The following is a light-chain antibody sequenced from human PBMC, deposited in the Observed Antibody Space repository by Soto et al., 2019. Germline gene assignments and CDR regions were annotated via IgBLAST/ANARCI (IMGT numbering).Light chain of an antibody. J-gene: IGLJ3*02. CDR1: SSDVGDYNY. CDR2: AVN. V-gene: IGLV2-11*01. CDR3: CSYAGSHTWV. Sequence: QSALTQPRSVSGSPGQSVTISCIGTSSDVGDYNYVSWYQQHPGKAPKLLIYAVNMRPSGVPDRFSGSKSGNTASLTISGHQAEDEADYSCCSYAGSHTWVFGGGTKLTVL.